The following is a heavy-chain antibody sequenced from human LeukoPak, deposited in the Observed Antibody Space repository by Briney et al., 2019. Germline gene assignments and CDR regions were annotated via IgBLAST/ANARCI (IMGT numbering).Heavy chain of an antibody. Sequence: GGSLRLSCAASGFTFSSYAMSWVRQAPGKGLEWVSAISGSGGSTYYADSVKGRFTISRDNSKNTLYLQMNSLRAEDTAVYYCAKDPVYGSGQSHPSDYWGQGTLVTVSS. CDR1: GFTFSSYA. CDR3: AKDPVYGSGQSHPSDY. CDR2: ISGSGGST. V-gene: IGHV3-23*01. D-gene: IGHD3-3*01. J-gene: IGHJ4*02.